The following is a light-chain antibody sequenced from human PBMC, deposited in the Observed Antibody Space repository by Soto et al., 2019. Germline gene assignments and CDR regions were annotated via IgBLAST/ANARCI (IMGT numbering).Light chain of an antibody. CDR1: QSISSSY. CDR2: GAS. Sequence: EVVLTQSPATLSLSPREGATLSCRVSQSISSSYLSWYQQRPGQAPRLLIYGASTRATGIPARFSGSGRGSGTDFTLTISSLQPEDFAVYYCQQDYNLPITFGQGTRLEIK. CDR3: QQDYNLPIT. V-gene: IGKV3D-7*01. J-gene: IGKJ5*01.